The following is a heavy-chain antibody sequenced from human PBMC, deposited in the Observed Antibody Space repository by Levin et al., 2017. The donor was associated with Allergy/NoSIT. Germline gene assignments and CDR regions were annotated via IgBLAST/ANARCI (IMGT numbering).Heavy chain of an antibody. D-gene: IGHD5-24*01. CDR1: GGSFSGYY. CDR3: ARARWLQLGVIDY. J-gene: IGHJ4*02. V-gene: IGHV4-34*01. Sequence: SETLSLTCAVYGGSFSGYYWSWIRQPPGKGLEWIGEINHSGSTNYNPSLKSRVTISVDTSKNQFSLKLSSVTAADTAVYYCARARWLQLGVIDYWGQGTLVTVSS. CDR2: INHSGST.